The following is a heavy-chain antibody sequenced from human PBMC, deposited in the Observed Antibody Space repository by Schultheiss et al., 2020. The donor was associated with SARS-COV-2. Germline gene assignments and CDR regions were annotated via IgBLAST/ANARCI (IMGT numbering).Heavy chain of an antibody. CDR3: AADRGPSYCGGDCYSGTQY. Sequence: GESLKISCAASGFTFSSYEMNWVRQAPGKGLEWVSYISSSGSTIYYADSVKGRFTISRDNAKNSLYLQMNSLRAEDTAVYYCAADRGPSYCGGDCYSGTQYWGQGTLVTVSS. CDR2: ISSSGSTI. J-gene: IGHJ4*02. V-gene: IGHV3-48*03. CDR1: GFTFSSYE. D-gene: IGHD2-21*02.